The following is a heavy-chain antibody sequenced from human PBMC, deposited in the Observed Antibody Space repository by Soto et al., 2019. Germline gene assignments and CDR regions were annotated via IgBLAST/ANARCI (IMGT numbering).Heavy chain of an antibody. D-gene: IGHD2-2*01. CDR3: SKVSRGVVVTAAMY. CDR2: VSSSGGTT. Sequence: EVQLLESGGGLVQPGGSLRLSCAASGFTFSSYGMSWVRQAPGKGLEWVSAVSSSGGTTNYAGSVKGRFTISRDNSKNTQYMHINSLRAEEPAVYYCSKVSRGVVVTAAMYWGQGTLVTVAS. CDR1: GFTFSSYG. J-gene: IGHJ4*01. V-gene: IGHV3-23*01.